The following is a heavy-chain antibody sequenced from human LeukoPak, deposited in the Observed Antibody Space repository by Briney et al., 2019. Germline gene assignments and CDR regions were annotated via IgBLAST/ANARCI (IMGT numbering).Heavy chain of an antibody. J-gene: IGHJ4*02. CDR2: INHSGST. CDR3: AINFDWLFPFDY. Sequence: PSETLSLTCAVYGGSFSGYYWSWIRQPPGKGLEWIGEINHSGSTNYNPSLKSRVTISVDTSKNQFSLKLSSVTAADTAVYYCAINFDWLFPFDYWGQGTLVTVSS. V-gene: IGHV4-34*01. D-gene: IGHD3-9*01. CDR1: GGSFSGYY.